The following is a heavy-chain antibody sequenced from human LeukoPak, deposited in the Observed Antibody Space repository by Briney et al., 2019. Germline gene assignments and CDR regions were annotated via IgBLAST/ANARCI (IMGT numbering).Heavy chain of an antibody. V-gene: IGHV3-21*01. CDR1: GFTFSSYS. J-gene: IGHJ4*02. Sequence: GGSLRLSCAASGFTFSSYSMNWVRQAPGKGLEWVSSISSSSSYIYYADSVKGRFTISRDNAKSSLYLQMNSLRAEDTAVYYCARAYDSSGYYYLTFDYWGQGTLVTVSS. CDR3: ARAYDSSGYYYLTFDY. CDR2: ISSSSSYI. D-gene: IGHD3-22*01.